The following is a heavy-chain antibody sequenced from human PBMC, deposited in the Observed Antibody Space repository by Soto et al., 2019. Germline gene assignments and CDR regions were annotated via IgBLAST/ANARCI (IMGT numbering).Heavy chain of an antibody. CDR3: AKENPEFDY. CDR2: FYGGGSTSA. J-gene: IGHJ4*02. CDR1: GFTFSSYA. V-gene: IGHV3-23*01. Sequence: PGGSLRLSCAASGFTFSSYAMSWFRQAPGKGLEWVAGFYGGGSTSAFYADSVKGRFTISRDNSKNTLYLQMNSLRADDTAVYYCAKENPEFDYWGQGTQVTVSS.